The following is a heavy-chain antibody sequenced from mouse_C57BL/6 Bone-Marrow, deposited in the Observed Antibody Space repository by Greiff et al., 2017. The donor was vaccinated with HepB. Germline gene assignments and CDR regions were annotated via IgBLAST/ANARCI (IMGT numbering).Heavy chain of an antibody. D-gene: IGHD2-1*01. V-gene: IGHV2-6*01. CDR3: ATLWYPWFAY. CDR2: IWGVGST. CDR1: GFSLTSYG. Sequence: VMLVESGPGLVAPSQSLSITCTVSGFSLTSYGVDWVRQSPGKGLEWLGVIWGVGSTNYNSALKSRLSISKDNSKSQVFLKMNSLQTDDTAMYYCATLWYPWFAYWGQGTLVTVSA. J-gene: IGHJ3*01.